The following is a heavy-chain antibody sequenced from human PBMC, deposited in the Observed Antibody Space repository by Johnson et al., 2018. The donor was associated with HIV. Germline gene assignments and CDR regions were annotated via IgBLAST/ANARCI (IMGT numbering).Heavy chain of an antibody. CDR3: ARDLSGSSTVLSDAFDI. CDR2: IYSGGST. J-gene: IGHJ3*02. Sequence: EVQLVESGGGLVQPGGSLRLSCAASGFTVSSNYMSWVRQAPGKGLEWVPVIYSGGSTYSADSVKGRFTISRDNSKNTLYLQMNSLRAEDTAVYYCARDLSGSSTVLSDAFDIWGQGTMVTVSS. CDR1: GFTVSSNY. D-gene: IGHD1-26*01. V-gene: IGHV3-66*01.